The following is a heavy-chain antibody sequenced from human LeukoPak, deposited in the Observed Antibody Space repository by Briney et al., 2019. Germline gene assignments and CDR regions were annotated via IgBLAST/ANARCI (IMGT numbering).Heavy chain of an antibody. J-gene: IGHJ4*02. CDR2: ISSSSSYI. D-gene: IGHD6-13*01. CDR1: GFTFSSYA. Sequence: PGGSLRLSCAASGFTFSSYAMSWVRQAPGKGLEWVSSISSSSSYIYYADSVKGRFTISRDNAKNSLYLQMNSLRAEDTAVYYCARDYSSSWYYWGQGTLVTVSS. CDR3: ARDYSSSWYY. V-gene: IGHV3-21*01.